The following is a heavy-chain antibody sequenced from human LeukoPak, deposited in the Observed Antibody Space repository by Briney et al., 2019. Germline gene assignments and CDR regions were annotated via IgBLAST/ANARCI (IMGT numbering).Heavy chain of an antibody. CDR2: INHSGST. Sequence: TSETLSLTCAVYGGSFSGYYWSWIRQPPGKGLEWIGEINHSGSTNYNPSLKSRVTISVDTSKNQFSLKLSSVTAADTAVYYCARFDRHPRNRINNNNSPRHYYYGMDVWGQGTTVTVSS. V-gene: IGHV4-34*01. J-gene: IGHJ6*02. D-gene: IGHD1-14*01. CDR1: GGSFSGYY. CDR3: ARFDRHPRNRINNNNSPRHYYYGMDV.